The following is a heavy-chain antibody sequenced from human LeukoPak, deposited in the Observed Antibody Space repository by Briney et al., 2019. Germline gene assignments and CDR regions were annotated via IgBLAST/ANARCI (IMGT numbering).Heavy chain of an antibody. D-gene: IGHD3-10*02. V-gene: IGHV3-74*01. CDR2: INTDGRVT. Sequence: GGSLTLSCVASGFTFTTYWKHCLRHVPGKGLVWVARINTDGRVTTYADSVKGRFTVSRDNAENTLYLQMNNLRPEDTAVYYCIRETHVGLHLEYWGQGTLASVSA. CDR3: IRETHVGLHLEY. J-gene: IGHJ4*02. CDR1: GFTFTTYW.